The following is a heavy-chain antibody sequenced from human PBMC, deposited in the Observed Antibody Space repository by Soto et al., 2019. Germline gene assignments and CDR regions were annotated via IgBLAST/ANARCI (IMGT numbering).Heavy chain of an antibody. J-gene: IGHJ4*02. CDR3: ARRSLGGDYDTFDY. D-gene: IGHD4-17*01. CDR2: IYYSGST. Sequence: PSETLSLTCTVSGGSVSSGSYYWSWIRQPPGKGLEWIGYIYYSGSTNYNPSLKSRVTISVDTSKNQFSLKLSSVTAADTAVYYCARRSLGGDYDTFDYWGQGTLVTVSS. CDR1: GGSVSSGSYY. V-gene: IGHV4-61*01.